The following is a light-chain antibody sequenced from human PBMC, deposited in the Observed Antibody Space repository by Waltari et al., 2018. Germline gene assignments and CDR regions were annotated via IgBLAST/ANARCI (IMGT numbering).Light chain of an antibody. J-gene: IGLJ3*02. V-gene: IGLV2-11*01. Sequence: QSALTQPPSVSGSPEQSVTISCTGSPSDVGGYNTASWYQQHPGKAPKLIIFDVNQRPSGVPDRFSGSKSGNTASLTISGLRPEDEADYHCCSYAGVHTFWLFGGGTKLTVL. CDR2: DVN. CDR3: CSYAGVHTFWL. CDR1: PSDVGGYNT.